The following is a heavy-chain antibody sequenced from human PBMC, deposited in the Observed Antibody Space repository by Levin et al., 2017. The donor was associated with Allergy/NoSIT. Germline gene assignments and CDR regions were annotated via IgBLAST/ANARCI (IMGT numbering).Heavy chain of an antibody. Sequence: GESLKISCAASEFTFSSFGMHWVRQAPGKGLEWVAVISYDGSNKYYADSVKGRFTISRDNSKNTLNLQMNSLRAEDTAVYYCAKGLGYHLSHVLDYWGQGTLVTVSS. CDR1: EFTFSSFG. CDR3: AKGLGYHLSHVLDY. J-gene: IGHJ4*02. V-gene: IGHV3-30*18. D-gene: IGHD1-1*01. CDR2: ISYDGSNK.